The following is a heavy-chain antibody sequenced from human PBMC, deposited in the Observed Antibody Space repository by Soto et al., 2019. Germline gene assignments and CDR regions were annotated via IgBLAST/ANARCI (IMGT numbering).Heavy chain of an antibody. D-gene: IGHD3-9*01. CDR1: GGSFSGYY. V-gene: IGHV4-34*01. J-gene: IGHJ6*03. CDR3: ARGVRGLTGYYYYYYYMAV. Sequence: SETLSLTCAVYGGSFSGYYWSWIRQPPGKGLEWIGEINHSGSTNYNPSLKSRVTISVDTSKNQFSLKLSSVTAADTAVYYCARGVRGLTGYYYYYYYMAVWGKGTTVTVSS. CDR2: INHSGST.